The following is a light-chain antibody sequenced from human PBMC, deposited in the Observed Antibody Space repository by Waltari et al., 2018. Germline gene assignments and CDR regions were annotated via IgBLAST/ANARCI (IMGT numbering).Light chain of an antibody. V-gene: IGKV3-11*01. CDR3: QQRSDWPLT. CDR2: GAS. Sequence: EIVLTQSPATLSLSPGERATLSCRASQSISSSLAWYQQKPGQAPRLRIYGASNRGTGIPARFSGSGSGTDFTLTISSLEPEDFAVYYCQQRSDWPLTFGGGTKVEIK. J-gene: IGKJ4*01. CDR1: QSISSS.